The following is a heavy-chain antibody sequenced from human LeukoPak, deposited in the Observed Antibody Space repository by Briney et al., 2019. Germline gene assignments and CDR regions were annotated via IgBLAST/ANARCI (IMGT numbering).Heavy chain of an antibody. D-gene: IGHD1-26*01. Sequence: SETLSLTCTVSGGSISSYYWSWIRQPPGKGLEWIGYIYYSGSTNYNPSLKSRVTISVDTSRNQFSLKLSSVTAADTAVYYCVRGGTVRNGMDVWGQGTTVTVSS. J-gene: IGHJ6*02. V-gene: IGHV4-59*01. CDR2: IYYSGST. CDR1: GGSISSYY. CDR3: VRGGTVRNGMDV.